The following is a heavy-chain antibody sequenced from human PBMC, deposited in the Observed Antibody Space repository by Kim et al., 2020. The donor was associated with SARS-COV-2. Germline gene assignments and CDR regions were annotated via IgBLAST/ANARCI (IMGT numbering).Heavy chain of an antibody. CDR2: INHSGST. CDR3: ARGRTFNIYGRTNYGMDV. CDR1: GGSFSGYY. V-gene: IGHV4-34*01. D-gene: IGHD1-1*01. J-gene: IGHJ6*02. Sequence: SETLSLTCAVYGGSFSGYYWSWIRQPPGKGLEWIGEINHSGSTNYNPSLKSRVTISVDTSKNQFSLKLSSVTAADTAVYYCARGRTFNIYGRTNYGMDVWGQGTTVTVSS.